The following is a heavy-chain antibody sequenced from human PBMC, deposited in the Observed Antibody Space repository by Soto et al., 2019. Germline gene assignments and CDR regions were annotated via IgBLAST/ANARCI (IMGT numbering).Heavy chain of an antibody. J-gene: IGHJ4*02. CDR2: INHSGSA. V-gene: IGHV4-34*01. CDR1: GGSFIDYS. CDR3: ARVSDY. Sequence: QVLLQQWGAGRLKPSETLSLTCAVYGGSFIDYSWGWIRQSPGTGLEWIGEINHSGSANYNPSLKSRVTRSVDTSKSQFSLKLYSVTAADAAVYYCARVSDYWSQGTLVTVSS.